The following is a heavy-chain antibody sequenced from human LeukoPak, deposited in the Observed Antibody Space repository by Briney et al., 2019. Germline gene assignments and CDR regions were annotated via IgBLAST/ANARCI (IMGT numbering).Heavy chain of an antibody. CDR1: GGSLSSYY. Sequence: SETLSLTCTVSGGSLSSYYWTWIRQPPGRGLEWIGYVYYSGRTNYSNYNSPLRSRVTISVDASKSQFSLKLTSATAADTAVYYCARGDGREVPLYYFDSWGLGTLVTVSS. CDR3: ARGDGREVPLYYFDS. V-gene: IGHV4-59*01. J-gene: IGHJ4*02. D-gene: IGHD5-24*01. CDR2: VYYSGRTNYS.